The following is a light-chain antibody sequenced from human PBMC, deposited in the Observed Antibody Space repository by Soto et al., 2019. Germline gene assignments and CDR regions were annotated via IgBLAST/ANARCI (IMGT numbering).Light chain of an antibody. CDR3: QQYGSSGT. CDR2: DVS. Sequence: EVTLTQSPGTVSLSPGETATLSCGASRPLLRGYLAWYQQRPGLAPRLIIYDVSKRATGIPDRFTGSGSGTDFTLTISRLEPEDFAVYYCQQYGSSGTFGQGTKVDIK. J-gene: IGKJ1*01. V-gene: IGKV3D-20*01. CDR1: RPLLRGY.